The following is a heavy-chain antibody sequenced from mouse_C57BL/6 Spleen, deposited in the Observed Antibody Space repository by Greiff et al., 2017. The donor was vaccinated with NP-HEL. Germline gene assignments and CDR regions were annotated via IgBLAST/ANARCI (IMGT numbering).Heavy chain of an antibody. CDR1: GYSITSGYD. CDR2: ISYSGST. J-gene: IGHJ4*01. V-gene: IGHV3-1*01. CDR3: ARGRVADYAMDY. Sequence: EVQLQQSGPGMVKPSQSLSLTCTVTGYSITSGYDWHWIRHFPGNKLEWMGYISYSGSTNYNPSLKSRISITHDTSKNHFFLKLNSVTTEDTATYYCARGRVADYAMDYWGQGTSVTVSS. D-gene: IGHD1-1*01.